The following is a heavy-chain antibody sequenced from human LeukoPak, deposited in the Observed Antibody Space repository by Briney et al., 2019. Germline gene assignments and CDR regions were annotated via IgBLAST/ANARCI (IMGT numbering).Heavy chain of an antibody. D-gene: IGHD6-13*01. CDR2: IYYSVST. CDR1: GGSISSYY. CDR3: ARTDGSSFDY. Sequence: SETLSLTCTVSGGSISSYYWSWIRQPPGKGLEWIGYIYYSVSTNYNPSLKSRVTISVDTSKNQFSLKLSSVTAADTAVYYCARTDGSSFDYWGQGTLVTVSS. J-gene: IGHJ4*02. V-gene: IGHV4-59*08.